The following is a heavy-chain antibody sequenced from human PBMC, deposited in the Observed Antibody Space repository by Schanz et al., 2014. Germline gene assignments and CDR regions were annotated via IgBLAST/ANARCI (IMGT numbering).Heavy chain of an antibody. CDR1: GYTFAGHA. J-gene: IGHJ3*01. CDR2: ISAFDDKT. Sequence: QVQLVQSGAEVKKPGASVKVSCQASGYTFAGHAVHWVRQAPGQGPELMGWISAFDDKTDYAQNFQGRLIMTTDTSTTTVYMELRGLRSDDTAVYYCARETTIITGGAFDVWGQGTMVTVSS. V-gene: IGHV1-3*01. CDR3: ARETTIITGGAFDV. D-gene: IGHD3-9*01.